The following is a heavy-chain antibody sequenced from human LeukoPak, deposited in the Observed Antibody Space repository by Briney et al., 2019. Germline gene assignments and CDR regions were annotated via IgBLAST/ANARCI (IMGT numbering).Heavy chain of an antibody. CDR2: IYHSGST. CDR3: AREAVADYMDV. J-gene: IGHJ6*03. Sequence: SETLSLTCAVSGYSISSGYYWGWIRPPPGKGLEWIGSIYHSGSTYYNPSLKGRVTISVDTSKNQFSLKLSSVTAADTAVYYCAREAVADYMDVWGKGTTVTVSS. D-gene: IGHD6-19*01. CDR1: GYSISSGYY. V-gene: IGHV4-38-2*02.